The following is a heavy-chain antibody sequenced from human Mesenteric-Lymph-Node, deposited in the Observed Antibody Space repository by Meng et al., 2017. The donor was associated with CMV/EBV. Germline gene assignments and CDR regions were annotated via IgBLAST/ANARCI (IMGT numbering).Heavy chain of an antibody. V-gene: IGHV4-28*01. Sequence: CAVSGSPISTTNWWGWIRQPPGKGLEWIGYIYYSGYTYYNPSLKSRVTMSVDTSKNQFSLRLSSVTAVDTAVYYCARTAQGNTAMVDYWGQGTLVTVSS. CDR1: GSPISTTNW. CDR3: ARTAQGNTAMVDY. J-gene: IGHJ4*02. D-gene: IGHD5-18*01. CDR2: IYYSGYT.